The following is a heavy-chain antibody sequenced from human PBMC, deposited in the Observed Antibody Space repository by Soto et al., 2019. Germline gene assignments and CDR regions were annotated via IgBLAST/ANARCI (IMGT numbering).Heavy chain of an antibody. J-gene: IGHJ4*02. CDR2: ISASGSSV. D-gene: IGHD3-22*01. V-gene: IGHV3-23*01. CDR1: GFSLGRYA. CDR3: AKDYYYDSTGLFFDS. Sequence: EVQLLESGGALVQPGGSLRLSCEASGFSLGRYAMSWVRQAPGKGLEWISVISASGSSVSYADSVKGRFTISKDNSESTLFLQVNSLRVEDTAVYYCAKDYYYDSTGLFFDSWGQGTLVTVSS.